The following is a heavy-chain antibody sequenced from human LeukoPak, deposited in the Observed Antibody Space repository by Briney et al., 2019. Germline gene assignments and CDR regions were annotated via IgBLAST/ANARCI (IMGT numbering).Heavy chain of an antibody. CDR3: ARDRDDIAAGYFDY. J-gene: IGHJ4*02. V-gene: IGHV1-69*01. CDR2: SIPIFGTA. Sequence: SVQGSSQASGGHLSSDAIRWGGPAPGQGRGWMGGSIPIFGTANYAQKFQGRVTITADESTSTAYMELSSLRSEDTAVYYCARDRDDIAAGYFDYWGQGTLVTVSS. D-gene: IGHD6-13*01. CDR1: GGHLSSDA.